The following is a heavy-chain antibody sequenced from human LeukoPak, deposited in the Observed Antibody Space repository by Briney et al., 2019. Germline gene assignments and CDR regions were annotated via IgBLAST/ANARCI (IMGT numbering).Heavy chain of an antibody. D-gene: IGHD6-13*01. V-gene: IGHV3-23*01. CDR1: GFTFSSYG. J-gene: IGHJ4*02. Sequence: PGGTLRLSCAASGFTFSSYGMSWVRQAPGKGLEWVSAISGSGGSTYYADSVKGRFTISRDNSKNTLYLQMDSLRAEDTAVYYCAKGRIAAAGNFDYWGQGTLVTVSS. CDR3: AKGRIAAAGNFDY. CDR2: ISGSGGST.